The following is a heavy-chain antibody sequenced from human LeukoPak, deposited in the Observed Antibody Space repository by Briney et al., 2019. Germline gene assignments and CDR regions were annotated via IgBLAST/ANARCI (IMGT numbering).Heavy chain of an antibody. D-gene: IGHD5-18*01. Sequence: GGSLRLSCAPSRFTFSSYPMSWVRQAPGKGLEWVSAISGSGGGTYYADSVKGRFTISRDNSKNTLYLQMNSLRAEDTAVYYCEKDETSYGQAIDYWGQGTLVTVSS. CDR3: EKDETSYGQAIDY. J-gene: IGHJ4*02. CDR1: RFTFSSYP. CDR2: ISGSGGGT. V-gene: IGHV3-23*01.